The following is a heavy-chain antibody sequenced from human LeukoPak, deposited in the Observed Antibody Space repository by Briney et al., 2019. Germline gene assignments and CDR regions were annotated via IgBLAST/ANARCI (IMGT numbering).Heavy chain of an antibody. D-gene: IGHD1-26*01. V-gene: IGHV3-30*04. Sequence: HPGGSLRLSCAASGFTFSTYAMNWVRQAPGKGLEWVAVISDDGRHNYYADSVKGRFTISRDNSKSTLYLQMNSLRAEDTAVYYCAKDGGGSGSYYPDDAFDIWGQGTMVTVSS. CDR1: GFTFSTYA. CDR3: AKDGGGSGSYYPDDAFDI. CDR2: ISDDGRHN. J-gene: IGHJ3*02.